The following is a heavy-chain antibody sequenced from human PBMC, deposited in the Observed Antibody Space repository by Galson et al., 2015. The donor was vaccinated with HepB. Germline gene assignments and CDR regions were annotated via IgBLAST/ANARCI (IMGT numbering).Heavy chain of an antibody. CDR2: ISWNSGSI. CDR3: AKDMEGNYGGNSYGY. V-gene: IGHV3-9*01. Sequence: SLRLSCAGSGFTFDDYAMHWVRQAPGKGLEWVSGISWNSGSIGYADSVKGRFTISRDNAKNSLYLQMNSLRAEDTALYYCAKDMEGNYGGNSYGYWGQGTLVTVSS. J-gene: IGHJ4*02. CDR1: GFTFDDYA. D-gene: IGHD4-23*01.